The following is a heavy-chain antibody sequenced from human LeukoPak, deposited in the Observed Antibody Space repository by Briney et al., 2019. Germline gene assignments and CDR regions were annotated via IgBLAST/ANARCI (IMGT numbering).Heavy chain of an antibody. CDR3: AKGPRASGWTYFVY. D-gene: IGHD6-19*01. Sequence: GGSLRLSCAASGFTFSSYAMSWVRQAPGKGLEWVSVISGSGGSTYSAESVKGRFTISRDNSKNTLYLQMNSLRVEDTAVYYCAKGPRASGWTYFVYWGQGTLVTVSS. J-gene: IGHJ4*02. V-gene: IGHV3-23*01. CDR2: ISGSGGST. CDR1: GFTFSSYA.